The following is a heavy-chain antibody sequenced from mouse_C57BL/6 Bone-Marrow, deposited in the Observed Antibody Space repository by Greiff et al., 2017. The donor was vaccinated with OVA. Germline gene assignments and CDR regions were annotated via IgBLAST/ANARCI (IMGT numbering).Heavy chain of an antibody. CDR1: GFTFSSYA. Sequence: EVKLQESGEGLVKPGGSLKLSCAASGFTFSSYAMSWVRQTPEKRLEWVAYISSGGDYIYYADTVKGRFTISRDNARNTLYLQMSSLKSEDTAMYYCTRERGYGNYAWFAYWGQGTLVTVSA. J-gene: IGHJ3*01. CDR2: ISSGGDYI. V-gene: IGHV5-9-1*02. CDR3: TRERGYGNYAWFAY. D-gene: IGHD2-1*01.